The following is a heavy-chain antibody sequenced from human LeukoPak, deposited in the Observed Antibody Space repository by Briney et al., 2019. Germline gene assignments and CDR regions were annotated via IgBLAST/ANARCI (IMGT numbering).Heavy chain of an antibody. CDR3: ARDPGYGLGVDYGDY. CDR2: IHRGGNT. Sequence: GGSLRLSCAASGFPFSSHAMSWVRQPPGKGLEWLSVIHRGGNTYYADSVKGRFTISRDSSKNTVFLQMDSLRAEDTAVYYCARDPGYGLGVDYGDYWGQGTLVTVSS. J-gene: IGHJ4*02. V-gene: IGHV3-66*01. CDR1: GFPFSSHA. D-gene: IGHD3-10*01.